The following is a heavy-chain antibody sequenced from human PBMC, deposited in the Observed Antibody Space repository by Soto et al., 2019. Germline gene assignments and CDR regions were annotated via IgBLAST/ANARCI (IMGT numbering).Heavy chain of an antibody. J-gene: IGHJ4*02. CDR1: GYTFTSYG. CDR3: AREGGCSGGSCYIGLGY. CDR2: ISAYNGNT. D-gene: IGHD2-15*01. V-gene: IGHV1-18*01. Sequence: QVQLVQSGAEVKKPGASVKVSCKASGYTFTSYGISWVRQAPGQGLEWMGWISAYNGNTNNAQKLQGRVTMTTDTATSTAYMERRSLRSDDTAVYYGAREGGCSGGSCYIGLGYWGQGTLVTVSS.